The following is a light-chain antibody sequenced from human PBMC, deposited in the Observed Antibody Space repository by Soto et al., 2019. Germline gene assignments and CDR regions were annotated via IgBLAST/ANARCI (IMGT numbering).Light chain of an antibody. CDR2: DAT. Sequence: DIQMTHSPSSLSAPALETVTITFLASQSISSYLNWYQQRPGKASNLLIYDATRLHSGVPPRFSGSGYGTDFTLTITSLQLEDFATYYCQQSDVSPRKCGKGHKVDI. CDR3: QQSDVSPRK. J-gene: IGKJ1*01. V-gene: IGKV1-39*01. CDR1: QSISSY.